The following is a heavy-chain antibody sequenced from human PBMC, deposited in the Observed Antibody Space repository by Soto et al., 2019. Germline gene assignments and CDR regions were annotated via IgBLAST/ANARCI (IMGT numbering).Heavy chain of an antibody. CDR1: GGSISSGGYY. D-gene: IGHD6-6*01. Sequence: QVQLQESGPGLEKPSQTLSLTYTVSGGSISSGGYYWSWIRQHPGKGLEWIGYIYYSGSTYYNPSLKSRVTISVDTSKNQFSLKLSSVTAADTAVYYCARDRPYSSSPEGGYGMDVWGQGTTVTVSS. CDR3: ARDRPYSSSPEGGYGMDV. V-gene: IGHV4-31*03. CDR2: IYYSGST. J-gene: IGHJ6*02.